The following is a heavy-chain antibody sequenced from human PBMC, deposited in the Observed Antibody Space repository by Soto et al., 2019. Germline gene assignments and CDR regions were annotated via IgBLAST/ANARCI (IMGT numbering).Heavy chain of an antibody. J-gene: IGHJ4*02. D-gene: IGHD3-9*01. CDR1: GYTFTGYY. V-gene: IGHV1-2*04. CDR3: ARGGSLDDILTGYLSPPDY. CDR2: INPNSGGT. Sequence: ASVKVSCKASGYTFTGYYMHWVRQAPGQGLEWMGWINPNSGGTNYAQKFQGWVTMTRDTSISTAYMELSRLRSDDTAVYYCARGGSLDDILTGYLSPPDYWGQGTLVTVSS.